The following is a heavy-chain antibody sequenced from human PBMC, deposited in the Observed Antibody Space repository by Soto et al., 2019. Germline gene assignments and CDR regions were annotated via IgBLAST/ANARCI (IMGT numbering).Heavy chain of an antibody. D-gene: IGHD1-26*01. Sequence: ASVKVSCKASGYTFTSYDINWVRQATGQGLEWMGWMSPNSGNTGYAQKFQGRVTMTSDTSISTAYMELSSLGSEDTAVYYCARQWELSGYYYGMDVWGQGTTVTVSS. J-gene: IGHJ6*02. CDR3: ARQWELSGYYYGMDV. V-gene: IGHV1-8*01. CDR1: GYTFTSYD. CDR2: MSPNSGNT.